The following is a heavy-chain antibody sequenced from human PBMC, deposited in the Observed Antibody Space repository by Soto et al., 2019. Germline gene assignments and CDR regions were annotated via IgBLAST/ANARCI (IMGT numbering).Heavy chain of an antibody. J-gene: IGHJ4*02. V-gene: IGHV4-39*01. D-gene: IGHD3-3*02. CDR2: ISHSGTT. Sequence: QLQLQESGPGLVKPSETLSLTCTVSGGSIDSNIYYWGWVRQPPGKGLEWIASISHSGTTYYNPSLKSRVTTSVDTSRNQFSLKLTSVTAADTAVYYCARQKLDVPAFFDNWGQGTLVTVST. CDR1: GGSIDSNIYY. CDR3: ARQKLDVPAFFDN.